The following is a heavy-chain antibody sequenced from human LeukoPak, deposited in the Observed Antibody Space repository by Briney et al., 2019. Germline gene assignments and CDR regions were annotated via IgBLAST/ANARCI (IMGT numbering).Heavy chain of an antibody. J-gene: IGHJ6*02. CDR2: LYYDGRT. V-gene: IGHV4-39*02. CDR1: GDSVSSSNYY. CDR3: ARDSADYDFWSGYPYGMDV. D-gene: IGHD3-3*01. Sequence: SETLSLTCTVFGDSVSSSNYYWAWFRQPPGKGLDWIGSLYYDGRTYYSPSLESRVTVSVDTSKNQFALKLTSVTAADTAVYYCARDSADYDFWSGYPYGMDVWGQGTTVTVSS.